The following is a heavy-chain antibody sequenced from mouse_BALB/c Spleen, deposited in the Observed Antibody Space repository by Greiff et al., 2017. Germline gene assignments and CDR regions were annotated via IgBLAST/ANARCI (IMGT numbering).Heavy chain of an antibody. CDR1: GYSFTGYN. Sequence: QLQESGPELGKPGASVKISCKASGYSFTGYNMYWVKQSHRKSLEWIGYIDPYNGGTSYNQKSKGKTTLTVDKSSSTAYMHLNSLTSEDSAIYYCARRGNYGDYYAMDVWGQGTSVTVSS. V-gene: IGHV1S135*01. CDR2: IDPYNGGT. D-gene: IGHD2-1*01. CDR3: ARRGNYGDYYAMDV. J-gene: IGHJ4*01.